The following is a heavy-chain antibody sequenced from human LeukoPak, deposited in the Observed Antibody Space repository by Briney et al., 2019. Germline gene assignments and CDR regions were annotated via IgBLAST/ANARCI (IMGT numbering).Heavy chain of an antibody. CDR1: GFTLSTFW. CDR3: ARTNYVWGGYRPDAFDI. Sequence: GGSLRLSCAASGFTLSTFWMRWVRQAPGKGLEWVANIKQDESEKYYVESVKGRFTISRDNAKNSLFLQMNSLRAEDTAVYYCARTNYVWGGYRPDAFDIWGQGTMVTVSS. V-gene: IGHV3-7*01. J-gene: IGHJ3*02. CDR2: IKQDESEK. D-gene: IGHD3-16*02.